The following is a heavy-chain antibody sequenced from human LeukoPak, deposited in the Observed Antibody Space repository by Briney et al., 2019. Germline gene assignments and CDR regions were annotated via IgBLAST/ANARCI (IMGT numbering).Heavy chain of an antibody. CDR3: ARATSVGAGGLGF. CDR2: ISAYNGNT. V-gene: IGHV1-18*01. J-gene: IGHJ4*02. D-gene: IGHD1-26*01. CDR1: GYTFTSYG. Sequence: ASVKVSCKASGYTFTSYGISWVRQAPGQGLEWLGWISAYNGNTNYAQKLQGRVTITRDTSACTAYMELSSLRSEDTTVYYCARATSVGAGGLGFWGQGTLVTVSS.